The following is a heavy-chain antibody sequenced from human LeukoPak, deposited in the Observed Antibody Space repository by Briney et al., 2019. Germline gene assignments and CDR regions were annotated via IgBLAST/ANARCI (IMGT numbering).Heavy chain of an antibody. CDR2: INWNGDST. V-gene: IGHV3-20*04. CDR1: GFSFDDYG. D-gene: IGHD3-22*01. Sequence: GGSLRLSCAASGFSFDDYGMSWVRHAPGKGLEWVSGINWNGDSTGYADSVKGRFTVSRDNAKNSLYLQMNSPRAEDTAVYYCARGNDYYDSSGYYADYWGQGTLVTVSS. CDR3: ARGNDYYDSSGYYADY. J-gene: IGHJ4*02.